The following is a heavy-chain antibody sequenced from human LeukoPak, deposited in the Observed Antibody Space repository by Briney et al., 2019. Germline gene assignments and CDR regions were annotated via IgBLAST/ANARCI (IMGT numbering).Heavy chain of an antibody. CDR1: GFTFSSYA. Sequence: GGSLRLSCAASGFTFSSYAMSWVRQAPGKGLEWVSAISGSGGSTYYADSVKGRFTISRDNSKNTLYLQMNSLRAEDTAVYYCAKDQGFIVGATWDYWGQGTLVTVSS. J-gene: IGHJ4*02. D-gene: IGHD1-26*01. CDR2: ISGSGGST. V-gene: IGHV3-23*01. CDR3: AKDQGFIVGATWDY.